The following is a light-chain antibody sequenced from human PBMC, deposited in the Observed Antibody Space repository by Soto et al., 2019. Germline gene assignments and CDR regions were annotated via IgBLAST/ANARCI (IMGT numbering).Light chain of an antibody. V-gene: IGLV2-14*01. CDR1: SSDDGGYNY. Sequence: QSALTQPASVSGSPGQSITISCTGTSSDDGGYNYVSWYQQHSDKAPKLMIYEVSNRPSGVSNRFSGSKSGNTASLTISGLQAEDEADYYCSSYTSSSPHVLFGGGPKLTVL. J-gene: IGLJ2*01. CDR3: SSYTSSSPHVL. CDR2: EVS.